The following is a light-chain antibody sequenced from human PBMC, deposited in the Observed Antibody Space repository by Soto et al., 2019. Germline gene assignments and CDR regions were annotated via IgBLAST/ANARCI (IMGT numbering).Light chain of an antibody. CDR1: QSVSSN. CDR3: QQYNNWSRT. J-gene: IGKJ1*01. CDR2: GAS. V-gene: IGKV3-15*01. Sequence: MVITQSPAALSVSPGARATLSCRASQSVSSNLAWYQQKPGQAPRLLIYGASTRATGIPARFSGSGSGTEFTLTISSLQSEDFAVYYCQQYNNWSRTFGQGTKVDIK.